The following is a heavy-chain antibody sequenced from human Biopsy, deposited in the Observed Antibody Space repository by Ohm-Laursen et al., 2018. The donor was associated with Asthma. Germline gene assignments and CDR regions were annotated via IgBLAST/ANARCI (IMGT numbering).Heavy chain of an antibody. J-gene: IGHJ4*02. V-gene: IGHV4-31*03. Sequence: TLSLTCTVSYGSITSGGYYWTWIRQHPGKGLEWIGFIYYSGSTYYNPSLKSRVSISIDTPKNQFSLKLSSVTAADTAVYYCARAQDYYDSRGYYRSFDYWGQGTLVTVSS. CDR2: IYYSGST. D-gene: IGHD3-22*01. CDR3: ARAQDYYDSRGYYRSFDY. CDR1: YGSITSGGYY.